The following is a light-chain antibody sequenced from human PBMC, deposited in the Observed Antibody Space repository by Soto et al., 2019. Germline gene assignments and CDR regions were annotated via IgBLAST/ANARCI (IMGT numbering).Light chain of an antibody. Sequence: QSVLTQPASVSGSPGQSITISCIGTSSDIGPYNYVSWYQQHPDKAPKLILYEVTNRPSGASDRFSGSKSGNAAFLTISGLQAEDEADYYCCSYAGSTTFYVFGTGTKLTVL. CDR3: CSYAGSTTFYV. CDR2: EVT. J-gene: IGLJ1*01. V-gene: IGLV2-14*01. CDR1: SSDIGPYNY.